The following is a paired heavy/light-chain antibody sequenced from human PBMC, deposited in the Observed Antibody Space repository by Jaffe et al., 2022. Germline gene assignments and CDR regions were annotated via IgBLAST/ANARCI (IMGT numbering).Heavy chain of an antibody. CDR1: GYSISNGYH. V-gene: IGHV4-38-2*01. J-gene: IGHJ4*02. CDR3: VRHTTGGRGNLEGLDY. CDR2: INYGGSM. D-gene: IGHD1-26*01. Sequence: QVQLQESGPGLVKPSETLSLTCVVSGYSISNGYHWGWIRQPPGRRLEWIGNINYGGSMSYNPSLNSRVTMSVDTSKNHFSLKLNSVTAADTAVYYCVRHTTGGRGNLEGLDYWGQGTLVTVSS.
Light chain of an antibody. Sequence: DIQLTQSPSSLSASVGDRVTITCRASQSINYYLNWYQQKPGKPPKFLIHAASTLQSGVPSRFSGSGSGTDFTLTISSLHPEDFATYYCQQSYSTPLTFGGGTKVEIK. J-gene: IGKJ4*01. CDR2: AAS. CDR1: QSINYY. CDR3: QQSYSTPLT. V-gene: IGKV1-39*01.